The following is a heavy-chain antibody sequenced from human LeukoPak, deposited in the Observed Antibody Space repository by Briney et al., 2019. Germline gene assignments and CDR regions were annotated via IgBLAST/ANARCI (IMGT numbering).Heavy chain of an antibody. V-gene: IGHV3-23*01. D-gene: IGHD6-13*01. CDR1: GFPFSSYA. CDR3: AKGSSSWYVAGWFDS. CDR2: ISGSGDRA. J-gene: IGHJ5*01. Sequence: GGSLRLSCAASGFPFSSYAVNWVRQAPGKGLEWVSVISGSGDRAYYGDSVKGRFSISRDNSKNTVYLQMNSLRVEYTAIYYCAKGSSSWYVAGWFDSWGQGTLVTVSS.